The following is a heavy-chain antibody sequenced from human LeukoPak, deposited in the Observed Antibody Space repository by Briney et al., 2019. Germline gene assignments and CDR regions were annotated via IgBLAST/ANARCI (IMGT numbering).Heavy chain of an antibody. V-gene: IGHV4-31*03. CDR3: ARSPRDIAVVPAAFDY. Sequence: PSETLSLTCTVSGGSISSGGYYWSWIRQHPGKGLEWIGYIYYSGSTYYNPSLKSRVTISVDTSKNQFSLKLSSVTAADTAVYYCARSPRDIAVVPAAFDYWGQGTLVTVSS. CDR1: GGSISSGGYY. D-gene: IGHD2-2*01. J-gene: IGHJ4*02. CDR2: IYYSGST.